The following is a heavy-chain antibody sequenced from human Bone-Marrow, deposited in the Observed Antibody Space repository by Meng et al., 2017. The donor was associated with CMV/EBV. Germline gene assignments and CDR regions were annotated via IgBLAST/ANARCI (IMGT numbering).Heavy chain of an antibody. V-gene: IGHV1-46*01. CDR3: VRGKTGEGSVASRRNLDF. J-gene: IGHJ4*02. Sequence: ASVKVSCKTSGYTFTANFIHWVRHAPGQGLEWMRMINPSSGSTRSHQKFKDRVTMTSDTSATTAYLEMRSLKFEDAAMSYCVRGKTGEGSVASRRNLDFWGQGTLVTVSS. CDR1: GYTFTANF. D-gene: IGHD3-10*01. CDR2: INPSSGST.